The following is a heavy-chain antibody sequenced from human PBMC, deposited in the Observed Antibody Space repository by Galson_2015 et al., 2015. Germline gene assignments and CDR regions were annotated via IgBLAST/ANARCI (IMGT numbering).Heavy chain of an antibody. CDR1: GFTFSSYA. J-gene: IGHJ6*02. V-gene: IGHV3-23*01. Sequence: SLRLSCAASGFTFSSYAMSWVRQAPGKGLEWVSAISGSGGSTYYADSVKGRFTISRDNSKNTLYLQMNSLRAEDTAVYYCAKVGPIAVAGTGPYYGMDVWGQGTTVTVSS. D-gene: IGHD6-19*01. CDR3: AKVGPIAVAGTGPYYGMDV. CDR2: ISGSGGST.